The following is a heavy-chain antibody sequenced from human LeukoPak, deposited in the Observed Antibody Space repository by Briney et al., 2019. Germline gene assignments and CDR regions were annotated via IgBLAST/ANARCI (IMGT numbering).Heavy chain of an antibody. J-gene: IGHJ6*03. V-gene: IGHV3-21*01. CDR3: ARDPYSGNYGNYYYYYMDV. CDR1: GFTFNNYN. Sequence: GGSLRLSCAASGFTFNNYNMNWVRQAPGKALEWVSSITSSSTYIFYVDSVKGRFTISRDNAKNSLYLQMNSLGPEDTAVYYCARDPYSGNYGNYYYYYMDVWGKGTTVTISS. D-gene: IGHD1-26*01. CDR2: ITSSSTYI.